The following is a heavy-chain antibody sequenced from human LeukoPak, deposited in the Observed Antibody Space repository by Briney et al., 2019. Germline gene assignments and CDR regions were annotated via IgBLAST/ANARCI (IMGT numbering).Heavy chain of an antibody. CDR1: GGSISSGIYY. J-gene: IGHJ4*02. CDR3: ARSSKGYCSGGSCTSFDY. V-gene: IGHV4-61*02. D-gene: IGHD2-15*01. CDR2: IYTSGST. Sequence: PSQTLSLTCTVSGGSISSGIYYWSWIRQPAGKGLEWIGRIYTSGSTNYNSSLKSRVTISVNTSKSQFSPKLSSVTAADTAVYYCARSSKGYCSGGSCTSFDYWGQGTLVTVSS.